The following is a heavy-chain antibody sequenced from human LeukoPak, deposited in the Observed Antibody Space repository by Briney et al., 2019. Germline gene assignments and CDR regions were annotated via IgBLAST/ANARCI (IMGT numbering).Heavy chain of an antibody. CDR3: AGGGSSRTYHGFF. V-gene: IGHV3-74*01. CDR2: IRSDGSST. Sequence: GGSLRLSCAASGFTFSTYWMHWVRQAPGKGLVWVSSIRSDGSSTNYADSVKGRFTISRDNAKSTLYLQMNSLRAEDTAVYYCAGGGSSRTYHGFFWGQGTLVTVSS. D-gene: IGHD2-2*01. J-gene: IGHJ4*02. CDR1: GFTFSTYW.